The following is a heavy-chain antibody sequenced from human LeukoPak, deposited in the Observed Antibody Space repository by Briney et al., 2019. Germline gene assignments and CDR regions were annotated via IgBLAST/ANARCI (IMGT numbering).Heavy chain of an antibody. CDR3: ARGDFCSKSNCYLRPMDV. CDR2: IYYSGST. CDR1: GGSISDYY. D-gene: IGHD3-3*01. J-gene: IGHJ6*03. V-gene: IGHV4-59*01. Sequence: PSETLSLTCTVSGGSISDYYWNWIRQPPGKGLEWIGYIYYSGSTTYNPSLKSRVTMSVDTAKNQFSLKLKSVTAADTAVYYCARGDFCSKSNCYLRPMDVWGKGTTVTVSS.